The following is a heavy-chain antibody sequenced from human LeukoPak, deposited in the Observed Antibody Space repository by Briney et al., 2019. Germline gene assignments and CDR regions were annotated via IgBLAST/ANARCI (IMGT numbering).Heavy chain of an antibody. D-gene: IGHD1-26*01. CDR1: GYTFTSYD. CDR2: MDPNSGNT. V-gene: IGHV1-8*03. CDR3: ASTWEPELPHDAFDI. J-gene: IGHJ3*02. Sequence: ASVKVSCEASGYTFTSYDINWVRQATGQGLEWMGWMDPNSGNTGYAQKFQLRVTINRNTTISTAYMELSSLRSEDTAVYYCASTWEPELPHDAFDIWGQGTMVTVSS.